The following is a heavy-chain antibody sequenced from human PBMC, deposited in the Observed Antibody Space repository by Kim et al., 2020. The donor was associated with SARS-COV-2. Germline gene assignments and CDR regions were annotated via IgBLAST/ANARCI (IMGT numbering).Heavy chain of an antibody. Sequence: GGSLRLSCAASGFTLSNAWMNWVRQAPGKWLECVGRIKSKVEGGTADYAAPVKGRFTISRHDSKNTLYVQMNSLKTKDTAVYYCTKDGLDVGGQGTTVTVSS. CDR3: TKDGLDV. CDR1: GFTLSNAW. CDR2: IKSKVEGGTA. J-gene: IGHJ6*02. V-gene: IGHV3-15*01.